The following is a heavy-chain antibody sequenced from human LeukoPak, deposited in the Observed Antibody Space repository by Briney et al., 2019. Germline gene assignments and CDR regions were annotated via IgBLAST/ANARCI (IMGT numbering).Heavy chain of an antibody. J-gene: IGHJ4*02. D-gene: IGHD3-22*01. Sequence: GESLKISCKGSGYSFTSYWIGWVRQMPGKGLEWMGIIYPGDSDTRYSPSFQGQVTISADKSISTAYLQWSSLKASDTAMYYCARRYYYESSGYYYDYWGQGTLVTVSS. V-gene: IGHV5-51*01. CDR2: IYPGDSDT. CDR1: GYSFTSYW. CDR3: ARRYYYESSGYYYDY.